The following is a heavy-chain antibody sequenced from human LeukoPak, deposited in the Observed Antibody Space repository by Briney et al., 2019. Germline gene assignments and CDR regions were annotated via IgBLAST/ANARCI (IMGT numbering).Heavy chain of an antibody. CDR3: TTAVAAAGRYYYYYGMDV. V-gene: IGHV3-15*01. CDR1: GFTFSNAW. D-gene: IGHD6-13*01. Sequence: GSLRLSCAASGFTFSNAWMSWVRQAPGKGLEWVGRIKSKTDGGTTDYAAPVKGRFTISRDDSKNTLYLQMNSLKTEDTAVYYCTTAVAAAGRYYYYYGMDVWGQGTTVTVSS. CDR2: IKSKTDGGTT. J-gene: IGHJ6*02.